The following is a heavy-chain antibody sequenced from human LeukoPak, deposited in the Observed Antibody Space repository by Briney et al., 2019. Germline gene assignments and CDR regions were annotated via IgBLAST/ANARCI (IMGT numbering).Heavy chain of an antibody. J-gene: IGHJ1*01. D-gene: IGHD1-26*01. V-gene: IGHV1-69*02. CDR2: IILILGIA. CDR3: ARDDSVSGELGFDD. Sequence: SVKVSCKGSGCTFSSYTISWVRQAPGQGLEWMGRIILILGIANYAHKFQGRVTITEDKSTSPAYMELGNPRSEDSAVYYWARDDSVSGELGFDDWGQGTLVTVSS. CDR1: GCTFSSYT.